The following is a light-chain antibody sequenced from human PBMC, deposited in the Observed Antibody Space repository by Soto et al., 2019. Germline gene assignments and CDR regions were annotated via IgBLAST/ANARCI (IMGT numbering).Light chain of an antibody. V-gene: IGKV3-11*01. CDR1: QSVSTY. CDR2: DAS. Sequence: EIVLTQSPATLSLSPGERATLSCRASQSVSTYSAWYQQKPGQAPRLFIYDASNRANGIPARFSGSGSGIDFTLTISSREPEDFAVYYCQQRSSWPWAFGQGTKVEIK. J-gene: IGKJ1*01. CDR3: QQRSSWPWA.